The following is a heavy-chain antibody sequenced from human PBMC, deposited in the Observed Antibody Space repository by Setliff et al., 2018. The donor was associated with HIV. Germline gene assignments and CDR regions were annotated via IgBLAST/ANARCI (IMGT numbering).Heavy chain of an antibody. Sequence: ASVKVSCKASGYTFSRYAMHWVRQAPGQRLEWMGWINADNGNTKYSQKFQGRVSIARDTSASTAYMELSSLTSEDTAVYYCARGKGVGGVIITGGLDVWGQGTTVTVSS. J-gene: IGHJ6*02. CDR2: INADNGNT. V-gene: IGHV1-3*01. CDR1: GYTFSRYA. CDR3: ARGKGVGGVIITGGLDV. D-gene: IGHD3-10*01.